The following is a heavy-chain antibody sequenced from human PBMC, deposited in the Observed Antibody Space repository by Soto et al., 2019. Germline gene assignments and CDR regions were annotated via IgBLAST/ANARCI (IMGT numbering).Heavy chain of an antibody. CDR1: GGSISSGDYY. J-gene: IGHJ5*02. CDR3: AIGKVVVAATTYNWFDP. CDR2: IYYSGST. Sequence: SETLSLTCTVSGGSISSGDYYWSWIRQPPGKGLEWIGYIYYSGSTYYNPSLKSRVTISVDTSKNQFSLKLSSVTAADTAVYYCAIGKVVVAATTYNWFDPWGQGTLVTVSS. D-gene: IGHD2-15*01. V-gene: IGHV4-30-4*01.